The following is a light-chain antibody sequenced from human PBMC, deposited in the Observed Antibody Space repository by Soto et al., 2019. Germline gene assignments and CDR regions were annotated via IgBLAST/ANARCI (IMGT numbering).Light chain of an antibody. CDR2: GAS. V-gene: IGKV3-20*01. CDR1: QSVTTN. J-gene: IGKJ4*02. CDR3: QQYGSSGT. Sequence: EVVMTQSPATLSVSPGERATLSCRASQSVTTNMAWYQQKPGQAPRLLIYGASTRATGIPDRFSGSGSGTDITLTSIRLEHEAFAVYYCQQYGSSGTFGEGTKVDIK.